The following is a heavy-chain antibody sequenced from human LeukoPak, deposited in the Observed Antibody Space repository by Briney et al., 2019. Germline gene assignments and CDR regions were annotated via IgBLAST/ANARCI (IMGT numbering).Heavy chain of an antibody. V-gene: IGHV1-18*01. CDR2: ISAYNGNT. CDR1: GYTFTSYG. D-gene: IGHD3-9*01. J-gene: IGHJ3*02. CDR3: ARDEPTYYDILTGYTAGAFDI. Sequence: VASVKVSCKASGYTFTSYGISWVRQAPGQGLEWMGWISAYNGNTNYAQKLQGRVTMTTDTSTSTAYMELRSLRSDDTAVYYCARDEPTYYDILTGYTAGAFDIWGQGTMVTVSS.